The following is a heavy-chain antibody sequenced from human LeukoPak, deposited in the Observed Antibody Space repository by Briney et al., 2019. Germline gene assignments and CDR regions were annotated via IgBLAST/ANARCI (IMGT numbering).Heavy chain of an antibody. J-gene: IGHJ4*02. V-gene: IGHV3-11*01. D-gene: IGHD6-13*01. CDR2: ISYSGDTI. CDR1: EFTFSDYY. CDR3: ARLGIITAAGSNGY. Sequence: PGGSLRLSCAASEFTFSDYYMSWIRQAPGKGLEWVSYISYSGDTIYYADSVKGRFTVSRDNAKNSLYLQMNSLRAEDTAVYYCARLGIITAAGSNGYWGQGTLVTVSS.